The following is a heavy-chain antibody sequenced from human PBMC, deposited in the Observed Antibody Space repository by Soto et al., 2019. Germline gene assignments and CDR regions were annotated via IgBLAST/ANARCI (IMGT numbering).Heavy chain of an antibody. Sequence: GGSLRLSCAVSGFTFSRYGIHWVRQAPGKGLEWVAVISHDGSSTYYVDSVKGRFTISRDNSKNTLYLQMNSLRAEDTAVYYCAKSSSRAHYYGMHVWGHGPTVTVS. D-gene: IGHD2-2*01. V-gene: IGHV3-33*05. CDR2: ISHDGSST. CDR1: GFTFSRYG. CDR3: AKSSSRAHYYGMHV. J-gene: IGHJ6*02.